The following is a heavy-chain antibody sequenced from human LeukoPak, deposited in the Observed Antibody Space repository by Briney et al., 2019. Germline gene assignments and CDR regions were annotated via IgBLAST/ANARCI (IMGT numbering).Heavy chain of an antibody. J-gene: IGHJ4*02. V-gene: IGHV4-39*07. Sequence: PSETLSLTCSVSGGSISSSSSYWGWIRQPPGKGLEWITSIYYSGSTYYNPSLKSRVTISVDTSKNHFSLKLSSVTAADTAVYYCARGGPWFGVYFDYWGQGTLVTVSS. D-gene: IGHD3-10*01. CDR3: ARGGPWFGVYFDY. CDR2: IYYSGST. CDR1: GGSISSSSSY.